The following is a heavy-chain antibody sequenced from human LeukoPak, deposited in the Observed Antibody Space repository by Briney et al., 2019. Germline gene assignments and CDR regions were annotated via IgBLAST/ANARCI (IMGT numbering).Heavy chain of an antibody. CDR3: AKSSGSYYNQGYYYYGMDV. CDR1: GGTFSSYA. CDR2: IIPIFGTA. V-gene: IGHV1-69*13. Sequence: SVKVSCKASGGTFSSYAISWVRQAPGQGLEWMGGIIPIFGTANYAQKFQGRVTITADESTSTAYMELSSLRSEDTAVYYRAKSSGSYYNQGYYYYGMDVWGKGTTVTVSS. J-gene: IGHJ6*04. D-gene: IGHD3-10*01.